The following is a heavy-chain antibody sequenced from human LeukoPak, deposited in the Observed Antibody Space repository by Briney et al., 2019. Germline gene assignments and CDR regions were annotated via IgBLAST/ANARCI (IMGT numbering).Heavy chain of an antibody. V-gene: IGHV1-69*04. CDR2: VIPILGIA. CDR3: ARALSRSGGSCLVY. Sequence: SVKVSCKASGGTFSSYAISWVRQAPGQGLEWMGRVIPILGIANYAQKFQGRVTITADKSTSTAYMELSSLRSEDTAVYYCARALSRSGGSCLVYWGQGTLVTVSS. D-gene: IGHD2-15*01. CDR1: GGTFSSYA. J-gene: IGHJ4*02.